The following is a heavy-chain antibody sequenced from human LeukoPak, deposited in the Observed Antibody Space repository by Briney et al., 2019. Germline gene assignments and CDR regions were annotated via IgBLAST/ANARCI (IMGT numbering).Heavy chain of an antibody. CDR1: GFSFSTYE. Sequence: PGGSPRLSCAASGFSFSTYEMHWVRQAPGKGLEWVSDISSSGSTVYYADSVKGRFTTSRDNATNYLYLQMQSLRAEDTAVYYCSLLAVASPQDYWGQGTLVTVSS. CDR2: ISSSGSTV. J-gene: IGHJ4*02. D-gene: IGHD6-19*01. CDR3: SLLAVASPQDY. V-gene: IGHV3-48*03.